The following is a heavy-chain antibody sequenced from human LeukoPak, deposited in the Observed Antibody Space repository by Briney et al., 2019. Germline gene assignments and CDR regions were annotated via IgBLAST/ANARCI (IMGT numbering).Heavy chain of an antibody. V-gene: IGHV4-39*07. CDR1: GGSISSSFYY. CDR3: AREEYYYGSGSYIPPELGWFDP. Sequence: SETLSLTCTVSGGSISSSFYYWGWIRQPPGKGLEWIGSIYYSGSSYYNPSLKSRVTISLDTSKNQFSLKLTSVTAADTAVYYCAREEYYYGSGSYIPPELGWFDPWGQGTLVTDSS. D-gene: IGHD3-10*01. J-gene: IGHJ5*02. CDR2: IYYSGSS.